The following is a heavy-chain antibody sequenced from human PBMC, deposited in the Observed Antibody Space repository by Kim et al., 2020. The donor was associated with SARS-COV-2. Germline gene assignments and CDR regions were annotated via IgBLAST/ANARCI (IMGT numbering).Heavy chain of an antibody. CDR1: GFSFNTYS. CDR3: ARNLQGPYAMDV. V-gene: IGHV3-21*01. CDR2: ISSSSNYI. D-gene: IGHD2-2*01. Sequence: GGSLRLSCAASGFSFNTYSLNWVRQAPGKGLEWVSSISSSSNYIYYGDSVKGRFTISRDNAKSSLYLQMHSLRAEDTAVYFCARNLQGPYAMDVWGHGTTVIVSS. J-gene: IGHJ6*02.